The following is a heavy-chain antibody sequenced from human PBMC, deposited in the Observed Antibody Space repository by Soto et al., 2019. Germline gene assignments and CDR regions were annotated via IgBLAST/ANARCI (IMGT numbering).Heavy chain of an antibody. CDR3: ATQAVAGATGHGMDV. CDR2: LIPISGSA. CDR1: GGTFNNYG. V-gene: IGHV1-69*06. J-gene: IGHJ6*02. Sequence: QVQLVQSGAEVKKPGSSVKVSCKASGGTFNNYGIIWVRQAPGQGLEWMGGLIPISGSAKYTEFFRGRITITADTATSTAYMELSSLKSDDTAVYYCATQAVAGATGHGMDVWGQGTKVTVSS. D-gene: IGHD6-13*01.